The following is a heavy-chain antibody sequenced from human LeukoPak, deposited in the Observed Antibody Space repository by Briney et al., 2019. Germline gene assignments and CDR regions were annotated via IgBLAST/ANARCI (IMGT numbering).Heavy chain of an antibody. J-gene: IGHJ4*02. CDR3: ARGGHCSASSCFVLAADFDY. V-gene: IGHV1-2*02. Sequence: ASVKVSCKASGYTFTGYYMRWVRQAPGQGLEWMGWINPNSGGTDYAQKFQGRVTMTRDTSISTAYMELSGLRSGDTAVYYCARGGHCSASSCFVLAADFDYWGQGILVTVSS. D-gene: IGHD2-15*01. CDR2: INPNSGGT. CDR1: GYTFTGYY.